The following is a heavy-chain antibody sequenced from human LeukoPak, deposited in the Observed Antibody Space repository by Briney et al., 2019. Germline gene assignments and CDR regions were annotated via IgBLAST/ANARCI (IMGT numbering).Heavy chain of an antibody. CDR2: INHSGST. CDR3: ARQGFVLRYFDWLLASHYYFDY. D-gene: IGHD3-9*01. CDR1: GGSFGGYY. V-gene: IGHV4-34*01. J-gene: IGHJ4*02. Sequence: SETLSLTCAVYGGSFGGYYWSWIRQPPGKGLEWIGEINHSGSTNYNPSLKSRVTISVDTSKNQFSLKLSSVTAADTAVYYCARQGFVLRYFDWLLASHYYFDYWGQGTLVTVSS.